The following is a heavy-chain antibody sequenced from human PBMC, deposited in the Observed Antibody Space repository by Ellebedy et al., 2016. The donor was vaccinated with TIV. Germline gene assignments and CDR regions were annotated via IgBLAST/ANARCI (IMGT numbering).Heavy chain of an antibody. V-gene: IGHV3-48*01. D-gene: IGHD3-10*01. CDR3: ARDRRAFRASMDV. J-gene: IGHJ6*02. CDR1: GFTLSYYT. CDR2: ISTGSSRSTI. Sequence: GESLKISCAASGFTLSYYTLNWVRQAPGKGLEWLAYISTGSSRSTIYYADSVKGRFTISRDDVNNSVFLQMDSLRGEDTAVYYCARDRRAFRASMDVWGQGTTVTVSS.